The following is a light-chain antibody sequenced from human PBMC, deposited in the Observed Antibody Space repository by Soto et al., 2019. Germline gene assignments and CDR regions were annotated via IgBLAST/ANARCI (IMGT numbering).Light chain of an antibody. V-gene: IGLV1-40*01. CDR2: GST. CDR3: SSYTATRTYV. CDR1: SSNIGATYD. J-gene: IGLJ1*01. Sequence: QSVLTQPPSVSGAPGQRVTISCAGSSSNIGATYDVHWYQQLPGTAPKLLIYGSTNRPSGVSNRFSGSKSGNTASLTVSGLQAEDEGDYYCSSYTATRTYVFGTGTKLTVL.